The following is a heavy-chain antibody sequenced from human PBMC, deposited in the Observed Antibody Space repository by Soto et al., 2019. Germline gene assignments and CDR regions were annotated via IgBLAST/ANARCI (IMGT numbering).Heavy chain of an antibody. CDR3: ASSTYYYYGMDV. D-gene: IGHD4-17*01. Sequence: SETLSLTCTVSGGSIISGGYYFICIRQHPGKGLEWIGYIYYSGSTYYNPSLKSRVTISVDTSKNQFSLKLSSVTAADTAVYYCASSTYYYYGMDVWGQGTTVTVSS. CDR1: GGSIISGGYY. J-gene: IGHJ6*02. V-gene: IGHV4-31*03. CDR2: IYYSGST.